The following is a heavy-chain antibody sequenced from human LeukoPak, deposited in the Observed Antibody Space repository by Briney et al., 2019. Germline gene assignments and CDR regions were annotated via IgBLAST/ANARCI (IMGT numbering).Heavy chain of an antibody. Sequence: SESLSLTCGVSGGSISNTNWWSWVPQPPGQGLEWIGKIYLTGLTHYNPSLERRVTVSLDKSKNQLSINLTSVTAADTAVYYCSRENGAFSPFGYWGQGTLVTVLS. V-gene: IGHV4-4*02. CDR2: IYLTGLT. CDR1: GGSISNTNW. J-gene: IGHJ4*02. CDR3: SRENGAFSPFGY. D-gene: IGHD2-8*01.